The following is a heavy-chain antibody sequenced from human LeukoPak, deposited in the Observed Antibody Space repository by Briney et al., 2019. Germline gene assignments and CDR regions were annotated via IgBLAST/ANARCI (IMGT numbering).Heavy chain of an antibody. Sequence: GGSLRLSCAASQFTFSSYGMSWVRQAPGKGLEWVSTTDGSGGNTYYADSVKGRFTISRDNSKNTLYLQMNSLGAEDTAVYYCAKELYYDILTGYSFDPWGQGTLVTVSS. CDR1: QFTFSSYG. CDR2: TDGSGGNT. V-gene: IGHV3-23*01. D-gene: IGHD3-9*01. CDR3: AKELYYDILTGYSFDP. J-gene: IGHJ5*02.